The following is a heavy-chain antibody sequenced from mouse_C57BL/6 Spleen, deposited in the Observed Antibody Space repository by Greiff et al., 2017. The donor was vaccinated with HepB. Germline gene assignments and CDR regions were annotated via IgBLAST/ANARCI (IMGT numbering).Heavy chain of an antibody. CDR2: IHPNSGST. CDR3: ARKGLRRSYYAMDY. D-gene: IGHD2-4*01. Sequence: QVQLQQPGAELVKPGASVKLSCKASGYTFTSYWMHWVKQRPGQGLEWIGMIHPNSGSTNYNEKFKSKATLTVDKSSSTAYMQLSSLTSEDSAVYYCARKGLRRSYYAMDYWGQGTSVTVSS. J-gene: IGHJ4*01. V-gene: IGHV1-64*01. CDR1: GYTFTSYW.